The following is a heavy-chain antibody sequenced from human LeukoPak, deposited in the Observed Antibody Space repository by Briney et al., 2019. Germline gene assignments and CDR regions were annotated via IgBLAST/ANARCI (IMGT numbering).Heavy chain of an antibody. V-gene: IGHV1-18*04. CDR1: GYTFIGYY. J-gene: IGHJ6*02. Sequence: ASVKVSCKASGYTFIGYYLHWVRQAPGQGLEWMGWISAYNGNTNYAQKLQGRVTMTTDTSTSTAYMELRSLRSDDTAVYYCARLGAIVVVPAAIRDYYYYYGMDVWGQGTTVTVSS. CDR3: ARLGAIVVVPAAIRDYYYYYGMDV. D-gene: IGHD2-2*01. CDR2: ISAYNGNT.